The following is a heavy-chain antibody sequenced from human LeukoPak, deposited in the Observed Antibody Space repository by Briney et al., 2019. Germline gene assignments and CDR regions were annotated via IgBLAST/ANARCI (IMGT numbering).Heavy chain of an antibody. CDR2: ISGSGGST. V-gene: IGHV3-23*01. CDR3: AKTPQRITGTTFDY. J-gene: IGHJ4*02. CDR1: GFTFSSYA. D-gene: IGHD1-7*01. Sequence: GGSQRLSCAASGFTFSSYAMSWVRQAPGKGLEWVSAISGSGGSTYCADSVKGRFTISRDNSKNTLYLQMNSLRAEDTAVYYCAKTPQRITGTTFDYWGQGTLVTVSS.